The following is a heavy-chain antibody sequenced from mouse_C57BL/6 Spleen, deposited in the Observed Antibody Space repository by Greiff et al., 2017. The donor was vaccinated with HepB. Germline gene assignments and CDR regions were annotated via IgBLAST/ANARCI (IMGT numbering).Heavy chain of an antibody. CDR2: INPNNGGT. Sequence: VQLQQSGPELVKPGASVKISCKASGYTFTDYYMNWVKQSHGKSLEWIGDINPNNGGTSYNQKFKGKATLTVDKSSSTAYMELRSLTSEDSAVYYCATDDSYFDYWGQGTTLTVSS. CDR1: GYTFTDYY. V-gene: IGHV1-26*01. CDR3: ATDDSYFDY. D-gene: IGHD2-4*01. J-gene: IGHJ2*01.